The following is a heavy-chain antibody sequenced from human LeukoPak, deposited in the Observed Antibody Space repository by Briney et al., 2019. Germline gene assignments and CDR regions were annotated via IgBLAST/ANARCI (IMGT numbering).Heavy chain of an antibody. CDR3: ARDYNFDY. Sequence: TGGSLRPSCAASGFTFSGYEMTWVRQAPGKGLEWISYISSSGSAIYYADSVKGRFTISRDNAKNSLYLQMNSLRAEDTAVYYCARDYNFDYWGQGTLVTVSS. CDR1: GFTFSGYE. V-gene: IGHV3-48*03. CDR2: ISSSGSAI. J-gene: IGHJ4*02.